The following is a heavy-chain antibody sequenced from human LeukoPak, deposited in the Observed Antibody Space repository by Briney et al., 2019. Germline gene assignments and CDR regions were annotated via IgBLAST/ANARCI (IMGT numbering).Heavy chain of an antibody. CDR3: AKVALFSGYYPPFDY. J-gene: IGHJ4*02. Sequence: PGGSLRLSCTASGFTFSNYGMHWVRQAPGKGLEWVAVISYDGSNEYYADSMKGRFTISRDNSKNTLFLQMNSLRPEDTAVYHCAKVALFSGYYPPFDYWGQGTLVTVSS. CDR1: GFTFSNYG. V-gene: IGHV3-30*18. CDR2: ISYDGSNE. D-gene: IGHD3-22*01.